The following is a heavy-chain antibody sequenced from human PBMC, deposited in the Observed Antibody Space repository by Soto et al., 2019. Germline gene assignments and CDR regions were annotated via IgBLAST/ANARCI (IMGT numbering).Heavy chain of an antibody. CDR2: ISSAGSNK. V-gene: IGHV3-30*18. CDR1: GFTFSSYG. CDR3: AKAGVNIVVVPTAKIMHYYYYMDV. Sequence: QVQLVESGGGVVQPGRSLRLSCAASGFTFSSYGMHWVRQAPGKGLEWVVVISSAGSNKYYADSVKGQFTISRYNSKNTLYMQMNSLRAEDTAVYYCAKAGVNIVVVPTAKIMHYYYYMDVWGKGTTVTVSS. J-gene: IGHJ6*03. D-gene: IGHD2-2*01.